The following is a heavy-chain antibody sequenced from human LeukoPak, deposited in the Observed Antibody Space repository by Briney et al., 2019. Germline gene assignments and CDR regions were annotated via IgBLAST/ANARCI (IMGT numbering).Heavy chain of an antibody. Sequence: PGGSLRLSCAASGFTFSSYAMTWVRQAPGKGLEWVSSISGSVGSTYYADSVKGRFTISRDNSKNTLYLQMNSLRAEDTAVYYCAKDPGNNNWSYWYFDIWGRGTLVSVSS. CDR3: AKDPGNNNWSYWYFDI. V-gene: IGHV3-23*01. D-gene: IGHD1-1*01. J-gene: IGHJ2*01. CDR1: GFTFSSYA. CDR2: ISGSVGST.